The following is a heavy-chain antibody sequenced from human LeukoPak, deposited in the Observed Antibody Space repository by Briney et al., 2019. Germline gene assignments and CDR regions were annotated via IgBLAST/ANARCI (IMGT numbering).Heavy chain of an antibody. CDR3: ARVDIVTTNWFDP. CDR1: GGSFRDYY. D-gene: IGHD5-12*01. CDR2: INHRGTT. V-gene: IGHV4-34*01. J-gene: IGHJ5*02. Sequence: SETLSLTCAVYGGSFRDYYWSWIRQPPGKGLEWIGEINHRGTTTYNPSLKSRVTISVDTPKNQFSLKLNSVTAADTAVYYCARVDIVTTNWFDPWGQGTLVIVSP.